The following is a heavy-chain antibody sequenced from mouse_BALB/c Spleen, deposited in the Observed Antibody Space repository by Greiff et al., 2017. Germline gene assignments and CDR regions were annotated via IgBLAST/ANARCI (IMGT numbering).Heavy chain of an antibody. CDR3: ARDYYGSSDY. V-gene: IGHV5-9*03. J-gene: IGHJ2*01. Sequence: EVKLMESGGGLVKPGGSLKLSCAASGFTFSSYTMSWVRQTPEKRLEWVATISSGGGNTYYPDSVKGRFTISRDNAKNNLYLQMSSLRSEDTALYYCARDYYGSSDYWGQGTTLTVSS. D-gene: IGHD1-1*01. CDR1: GFTFSSYT. CDR2: ISSGGGNT.